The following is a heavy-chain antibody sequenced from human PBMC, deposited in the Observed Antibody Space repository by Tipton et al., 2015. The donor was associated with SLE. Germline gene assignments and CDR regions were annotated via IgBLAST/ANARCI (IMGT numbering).Heavy chain of an antibody. D-gene: IGHD2-15*01. CDR3: ATIPILGISGWYFDL. J-gene: IGHJ2*01. CDR1: GGSMSSGDYS. Sequence: GLVKPSQTLSLTCAVSGGSMSSGDYSWSWIRQPPGKGLEWIGNIYHSGSTFYNPSLKSRVTISVDTSKNQFSLKLSSVTTADTAVYYCATIPILGISGWYFDLWGRGTLVTVSS. V-gene: IGHV4-30-2*02. CDR2: IYHSGST.